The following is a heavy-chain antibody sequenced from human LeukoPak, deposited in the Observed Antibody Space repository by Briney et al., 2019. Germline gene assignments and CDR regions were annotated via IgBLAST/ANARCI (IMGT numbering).Heavy chain of an antibody. Sequence: SQTLSLTCAISGDSVSRDRIAWNWIRQSPSRGLEWLGRTYYKSAWYNDYAVHMKSRITISPDTSKNQFSLQLNSVTPDDTAVYYCARGTGWPHFDYWGQGILVTVSS. J-gene: IGHJ4*02. CDR2: TYYKSAWYN. CDR3: ARGTGWPHFDY. D-gene: IGHD6-19*01. CDR1: GDSVSRDRIA. V-gene: IGHV6-1*01.